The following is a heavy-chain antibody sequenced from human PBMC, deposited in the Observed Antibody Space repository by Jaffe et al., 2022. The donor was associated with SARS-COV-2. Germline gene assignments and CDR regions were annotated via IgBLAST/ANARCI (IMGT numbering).Heavy chain of an antibody. CDR2: FDPIDDER. D-gene: IGHD3-10*01. Sequence: QVQVIQSGAEVKKPGASVKVSCQVPRNSLSQLSISWVRQAPGKGLEWVAAFDPIDDERVHAQKLEGRVSVTEDRAADTVYLELKSLRSEDTAVYYCTVAYAVRGVLEFWGQGTLVAVS. CDR1: RNSLSQLS. V-gene: IGHV1-24*01. CDR3: TVAYAVRGVLEF. J-gene: IGHJ4*02.